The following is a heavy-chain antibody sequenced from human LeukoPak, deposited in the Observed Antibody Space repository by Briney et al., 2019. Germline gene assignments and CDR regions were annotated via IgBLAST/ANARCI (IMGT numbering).Heavy chain of an antibody. CDR1: GFTFGSYA. CDR2: ISNSGGST. Sequence: GGSLRLSCAASGFTFGSYAMSWVRQAPGKGLEWVSSISNSGGSTYYADSVKGRFTISRDNSKNTLFLQMNSLRAEDTAVYYCARGLSTFDYWGQGTLVTVSS. J-gene: IGHJ4*02. D-gene: IGHD3-16*02. CDR3: ARGLSTFDY. V-gene: IGHV3-23*01.